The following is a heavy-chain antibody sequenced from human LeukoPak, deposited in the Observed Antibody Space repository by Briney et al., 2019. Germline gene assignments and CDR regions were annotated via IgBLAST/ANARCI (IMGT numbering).Heavy chain of an antibody. D-gene: IGHD6-25*01. CDR2: IKSKTDGGTA. Sequence: GGSLRLSCAASGFIFTKAWMSWVRQAAGEGLEWVVRIKSKTDGGTADYPAAVKGRFTISRDDSQNTLYLQMNSLKTEDTAVYYCTTEWGRWGEAATYYFDYWGQGSLVTVSS. J-gene: IGHJ4*02. CDR1: GFIFTKAW. V-gene: IGHV3-15*01. CDR3: TTEWGRWGEAATYYFDY.